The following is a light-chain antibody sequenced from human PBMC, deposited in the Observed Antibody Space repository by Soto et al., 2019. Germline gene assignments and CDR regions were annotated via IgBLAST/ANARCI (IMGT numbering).Light chain of an antibody. J-gene: IGKJ1*01. CDR1: QTVIDNY. CDR3: QQYGTSPT. Sequence: EIVLTQSPGTLSLSPGEGATLSCRASQTVIDNYLAWYQHKPGQAPRLLIHGASWRATAIPDRFSGSGSGTDFTLSITRLEPEDFAVYYCQQYGTSPTFGQGTKVDIK. V-gene: IGKV3-20*01. CDR2: GAS.